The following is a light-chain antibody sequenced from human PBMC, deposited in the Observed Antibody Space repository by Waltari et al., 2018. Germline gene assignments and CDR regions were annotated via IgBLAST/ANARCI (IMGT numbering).Light chain of an antibody. V-gene: IGKV3-20*01. CDR1: QSLNRA. CDR3: QHYVSLPAT. CDR2: NGF. Sequence: EIVLTQSPGTASLSPGEGVTLSCRASQSLNRALAWYQQKPGQAPRLLIYNGFNRATDIPDRFSGSGSGTEFSLTISRLEPEDFAVYYCQHYVSLPATFGQGPGWKSN. J-gene: IGKJ1*01.